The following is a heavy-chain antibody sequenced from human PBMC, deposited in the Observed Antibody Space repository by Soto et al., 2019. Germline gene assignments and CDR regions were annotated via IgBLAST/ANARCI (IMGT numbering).Heavy chain of an antibody. CDR1: GASISTGSYY. D-gene: IGHD3-3*01. V-gene: IGHV4-61*01. J-gene: IGHJ4*02. Sequence: SETLSLTCTVSGASISTGSYYWSWIRQPPGKGLEWIGYIYYSGSTNCNPSLKSRVSISIDTSKNQIALKLTSVTAADTAVYYCARHGFYSFDYWGQGTLVTVSS. CDR2: IYYSGST. CDR3: ARHGFYSFDY.